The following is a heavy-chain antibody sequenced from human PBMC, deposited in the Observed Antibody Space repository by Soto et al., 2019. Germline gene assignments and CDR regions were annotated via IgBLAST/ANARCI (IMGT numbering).Heavy chain of an antibody. Sequence: SETLSLTCTVSGGSISSYYWSWIRQPPGKGLEWIGYIYYSGSTNYNPTLKSRVTISVDTSKNQFSLKLSSVTAADTAVSYGARDGGSGWYGVSLGWFDPWGQGTLVTVSS. D-gene: IGHD6-19*01. CDR3: ARDGGSGWYGVSLGWFDP. CDR1: GGSISSYY. V-gene: IGHV4-59*01. J-gene: IGHJ5*02. CDR2: IYYSGST.